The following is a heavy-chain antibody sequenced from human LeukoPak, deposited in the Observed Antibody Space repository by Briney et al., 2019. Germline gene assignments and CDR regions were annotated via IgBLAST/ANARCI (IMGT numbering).Heavy chain of an antibody. J-gene: IGHJ3*02. CDR3: ASLVMVGATDDAFDI. D-gene: IGHD1-26*01. Sequence: PSETLSLTCTVSGGSISSDYWSWIRQPAGKGLEWIGRIYTSGSTNYNPSLKSRVTILVDTSKNQFSLKLSSVTAADTAVYYCASLVMVGATDDAFDIWGQGTMVTVSS. V-gene: IGHV4-4*07. CDR2: IYTSGST. CDR1: GGSISSDY.